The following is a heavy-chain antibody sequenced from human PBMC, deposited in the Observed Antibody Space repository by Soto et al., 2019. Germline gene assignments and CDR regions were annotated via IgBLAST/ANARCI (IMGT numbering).Heavy chain of an antibody. J-gene: IGHJ4*02. CDR2: ISDHNGNT. CDR1: GYTFTSYG. Sequence: QVHLVQSGAEVKKPGASVKVSCKASGYTFTSYGITWVRQAPGQGLEWMGWISDHNGNTDYAQKLQGRVIVTRDTSTSTAYMELRSLISVDTAVYYCARGRYGDYWGQGALVTVSS. D-gene: IGHD1-1*01. V-gene: IGHV1-18*01. CDR3: ARGRYGDY.